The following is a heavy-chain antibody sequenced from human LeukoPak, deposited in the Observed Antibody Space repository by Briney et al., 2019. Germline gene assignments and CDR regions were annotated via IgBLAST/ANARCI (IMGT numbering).Heavy chain of an antibody. D-gene: IGHD6-19*01. CDR3: AKTYPQWLLYYFDY. CDR2: IRYDGDNK. Sequence: GGSLRLSCAASGFTFSTYGMHWVRQAPGKGLEWVAFIRYDGDNKYYADSVQGRFTISRDNSKNTLYLQMNSLRAEDTAVYYCAKTYPQWLLYYFDYWGQGTLVTVSS. CDR1: GFTFSTYG. J-gene: IGHJ4*02. V-gene: IGHV3-30*02.